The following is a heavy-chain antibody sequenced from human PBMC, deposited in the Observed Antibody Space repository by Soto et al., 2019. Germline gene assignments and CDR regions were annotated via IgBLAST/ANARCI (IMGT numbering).Heavy chain of an antibody. CDR2: ISSSGSII. Sequence: GGSLRLSRAAFGFTFSDYYMSWIRQAPGKGLEWVSYISSSGSIIYYVDSVKGRFTISRDNAKNSLYLQMNSLRAEDTAVYYCAVGGGEVPGYYYYGMDVWGQGTTVTVSS. V-gene: IGHV3-11*01. D-gene: IGHD2-2*01. CDR3: AVGGGEVPGYYYYGMDV. J-gene: IGHJ6*02. CDR1: GFTFSDYY.